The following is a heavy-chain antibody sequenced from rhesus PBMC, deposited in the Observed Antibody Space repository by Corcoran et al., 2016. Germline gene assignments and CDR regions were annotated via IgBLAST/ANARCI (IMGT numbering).Heavy chain of an antibody. D-gene: IGHD7-45*01. CDR1: GYSISSGYG. CDR3: AREWGFDY. V-gene: IGHV4-127*01. Sequence: QVQLQESGPGLVKPSETLSLTCAVSGYSISSGYGWSWIRQPPGKGLEWIGYIGASSGSTNYNPSIKSRVTISKDTSKNQFSLKLSSVTAADTAVYYCAREWGFDYWGQGVLVTVSS. J-gene: IGHJ4*01. CDR2: IGASSGST.